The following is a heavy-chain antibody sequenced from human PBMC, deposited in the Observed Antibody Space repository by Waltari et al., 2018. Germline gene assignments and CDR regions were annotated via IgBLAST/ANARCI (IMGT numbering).Heavy chain of an antibody. D-gene: IGHD3-10*01. CDR1: GGSFSGYY. Sequence: QVQLQQWGAGLLKPSETLSLTCAVYGGSFSGYYWSWIRQPPGKGLEWIGEINPSGGNNYTPSLKSRVTISVDTSKNQFSLKLSSVTAADTAVYYCARVGPMVRGVIIKVRYFDLWGRGTLVTVSS. J-gene: IGHJ2*01. CDR3: ARVGPMVRGVIIKVRYFDL. V-gene: IGHV4-34*01. CDR2: INPSGGN.